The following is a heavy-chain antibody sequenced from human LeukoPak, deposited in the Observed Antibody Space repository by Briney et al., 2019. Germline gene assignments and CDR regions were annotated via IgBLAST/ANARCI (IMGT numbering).Heavy chain of an antibody. V-gene: IGHV3-7*03. Sequence: GGSLRLSCAASGFTFSSYWMNWARQAPGKGLEWVASINHNGNVNYYVDSVKGRFTISRDNSKNTLYLQMNSLRAEDTAVYYCASLYYGSASTYYGMDVWGQGTTVTVSS. J-gene: IGHJ6*02. CDR3: ASLYYGSASTYYGMDV. CDR2: INHNGNVN. D-gene: IGHD3-10*01. CDR1: GFTFSSYW.